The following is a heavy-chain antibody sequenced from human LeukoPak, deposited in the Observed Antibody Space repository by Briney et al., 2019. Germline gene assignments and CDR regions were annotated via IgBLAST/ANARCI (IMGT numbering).Heavy chain of an antibody. CDR1: GFTFSSYA. V-gene: IGHV3-23*01. Sequence: QSGGSLRLSCAASGFTFSSYAMSWVRQAPGKGLEWVSAISGSGGSTYYADSVKGRFTISRDNSKNTLYLQMNSLRAEDTAVYYCAKDQWRSLLAVAGTPYYYYGMDVWGQGTTVTASS. J-gene: IGHJ6*02. CDR3: AKDQWRSLLAVAGTPYYYYGMDV. CDR2: ISGSGGST. D-gene: IGHD6-19*01.